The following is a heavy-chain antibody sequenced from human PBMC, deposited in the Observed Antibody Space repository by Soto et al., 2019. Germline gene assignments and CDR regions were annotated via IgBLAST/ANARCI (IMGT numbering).Heavy chain of an antibody. CDR2: IIPILGIA. CDR1: GGTFSSYT. J-gene: IGHJ3*02. Sequence: ASVKVSCKASGGTFSSYTISWVRQAPGQGLEWMGRIIPILGIANYAQKFQGRVTITADKSTSTAYMELSSLRSEDTAVYYCARRGSSSFSHAFDIWGQGTMVTVSS. V-gene: IGHV1-69*02. D-gene: IGHD6-6*01. CDR3: ARRGSSSFSHAFDI.